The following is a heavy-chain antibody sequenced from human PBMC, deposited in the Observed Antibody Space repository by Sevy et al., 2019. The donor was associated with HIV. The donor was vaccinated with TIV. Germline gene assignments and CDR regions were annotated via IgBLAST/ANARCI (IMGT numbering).Heavy chain of an antibody. J-gene: IGHJ4*02. CDR2: IRYDGSNK. V-gene: IGHV3-30*02. Sequence: GGSLRLSCAASGFTFSSYGMHWVRQAPGKGLEWVAFIRYDGSNKYYADSVKGRFTISRDNSKNTLYLQMNSLRAEDTAVYYCAKDLAVASTLDYWGQGTLVTVSS. D-gene: IGHD6-19*01. CDR1: GFTFSSYG. CDR3: AKDLAVASTLDY.